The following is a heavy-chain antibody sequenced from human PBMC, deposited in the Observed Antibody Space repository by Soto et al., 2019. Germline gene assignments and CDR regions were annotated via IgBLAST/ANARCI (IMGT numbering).Heavy chain of an antibody. CDR3: ARDRYDFWSGSDHYGLDV. V-gene: IGHV3-30-3*01. CDR2: ISYDGSNK. Sequence: AGGSLRLSCAASGFSFNNFAMHWVRKAPGKGLEWVAIISYDGSNKYYADSVKGRFTISRDNSENTLYLLMNSLRAEDTAVYYCARDRYDFWSGSDHYGLDVWGQGTTVTVSS. J-gene: IGHJ6*02. D-gene: IGHD3-3*01. CDR1: GFSFNNFA.